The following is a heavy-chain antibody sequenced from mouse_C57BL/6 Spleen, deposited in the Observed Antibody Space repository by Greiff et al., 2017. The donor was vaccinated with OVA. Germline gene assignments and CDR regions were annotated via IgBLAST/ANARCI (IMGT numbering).Heavy chain of an antibody. J-gene: IGHJ4*01. CDR2: IRSKSNNYAT. CDR1: GFSFNTYA. V-gene: IGHV10-1*01. CDR3: VRHPGDY. Sequence: EVKVEESGGGLVQPKGSLKLSCAASGFSFNTYAMNWVRQAPGKGLEWVARIRSKSNNYATYYADSVKDRFTISRDDSESMLYLQMNNLKTEDTAMYYCVRHPGDYWGQGTSVTVSS.